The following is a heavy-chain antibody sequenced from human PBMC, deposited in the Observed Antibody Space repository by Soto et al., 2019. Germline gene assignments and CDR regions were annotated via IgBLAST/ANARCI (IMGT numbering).Heavy chain of an antibody. Sequence: GGSLRLSCAASGFTFSGSAMHWVRQASGKGLEWVGRIRSKANSYATAYAASVKGRFTISRDDSKNTAYLQMNSLKTEDTAVYYCTILVAYDFWSNGRDAFDIWGQGTMVTVSS. CDR2: IRSKANSYAT. CDR1: GFTFSGSA. V-gene: IGHV3-73*01. J-gene: IGHJ3*02. CDR3: TILVAYDFWSNGRDAFDI. D-gene: IGHD3-3*01.